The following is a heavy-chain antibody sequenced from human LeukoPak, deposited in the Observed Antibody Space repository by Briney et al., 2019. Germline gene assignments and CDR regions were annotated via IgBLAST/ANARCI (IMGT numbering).Heavy chain of an antibody. CDR1: GFTVSSNY. CDR3: AKDSAYSSSQERTAEYFQH. CDR2: ISGSGGST. J-gene: IGHJ1*01. Sequence: GGSLRLSCAASGFTVSSNYMSWVRQAPGKGLEWVSAISGSGGSTYYADSVKGRFTISRDNSKNTLYLQMNSLRAEDTAVYYCAKDSAYSSSQERTAEYFQHWGQGTLVTVSS. D-gene: IGHD6-13*01. V-gene: IGHV3-23*01.